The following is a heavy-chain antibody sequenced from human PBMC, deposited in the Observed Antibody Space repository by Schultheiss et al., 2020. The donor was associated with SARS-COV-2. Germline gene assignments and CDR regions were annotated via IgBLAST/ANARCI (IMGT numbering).Heavy chain of an antibody. J-gene: IGHJ4*02. CDR1: GFTFSSYR. CDR2: ISSSSSTI. D-gene: IGHD2-21*01. V-gene: IGHV3-48*01. CDR3: ARGIPYHYFDQ. Sequence: GGSLRLSCAASGFTFSSYRMNWVRQAPGKGLEWVSYISSSSSTIYYADSVKGRFTISRDNSKNTLYLQMNSLRAEDTAVYYCARGIPYHYFDQWGQGMLVTVSS.